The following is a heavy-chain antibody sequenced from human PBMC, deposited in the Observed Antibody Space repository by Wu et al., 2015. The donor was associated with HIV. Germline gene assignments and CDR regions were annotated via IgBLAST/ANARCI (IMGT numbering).Heavy chain of an antibody. CDR1: GYTLSKLS. V-gene: IGHV1-24*01. CDR3: ATESSGWTGFDY. Sequence: QVPLVQSGAEVRKPGASVKVSCKVSGYTLSKLSMHWVRQTPGKGLEWMGGFDPEDGETIYAQKFQGRVTMTEDTSTDTAYMELSSLRSEDTAVYYCATESSGWTGFDYWGQGTLVTVSS. CDR2: FDPEDGET. J-gene: IGHJ4*02. D-gene: IGHD6-19*01.